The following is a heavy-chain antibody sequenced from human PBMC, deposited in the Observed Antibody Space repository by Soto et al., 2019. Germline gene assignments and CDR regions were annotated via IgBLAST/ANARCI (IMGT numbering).Heavy chain of an antibody. Sequence: QVQLQESGPGLVKPSETLSLTCTASGGSISNYYWNWIRQPPGKGLEWIGNIHNSENTNYNPSLMRRLTISLDTSNNQCSLKMNSVTAADTAVYYCTTGSGWTSDHWGRGTVVTVSS. CDR1: GGSISNYY. D-gene: IGHD6-19*01. CDR3: TTGSGWTSDH. CDR2: IHNSENT. J-gene: IGHJ4*02. V-gene: IGHV4-59*08.